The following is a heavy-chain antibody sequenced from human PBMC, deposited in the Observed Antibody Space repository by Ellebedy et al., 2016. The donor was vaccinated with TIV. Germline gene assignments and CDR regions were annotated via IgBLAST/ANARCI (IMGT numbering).Heavy chain of an antibody. V-gene: IGHV3-33*08. J-gene: IGHJ2*01. Sequence: GESLKISCAASGFTFSSYGMHWVRQAPGKGLEWVAVIWYDGSNKYYADSVKGRFTISRDNSKNTLYLQMNSLRAEDTAVYYCARDPTGYGDYSYWYFDLWGRGTLVTVSS. D-gene: IGHD4-17*01. CDR3: ARDPTGYGDYSYWYFDL. CDR2: IWYDGSNK. CDR1: GFTFSSYG.